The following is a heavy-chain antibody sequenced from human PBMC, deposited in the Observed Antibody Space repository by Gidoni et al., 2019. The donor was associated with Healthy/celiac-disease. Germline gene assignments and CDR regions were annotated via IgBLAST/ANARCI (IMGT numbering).Heavy chain of an antibody. CDR1: GFTFSSYG. D-gene: IGHD6-13*01. CDR3: ARDSREPLDY. CDR2: IWYDGSNK. Sequence: QVQLVESGGGVVQPGRSLRRSCAESGFTFSSYGMHWVRQAPGKGLEWVAVIWYDGSNKYYADSVKGRFTISRDNSKTTLYLQMNSLRAEDTAVYYCARDSREPLDYWGQGTLVTVSS. J-gene: IGHJ4*02. V-gene: IGHV3-33*01.